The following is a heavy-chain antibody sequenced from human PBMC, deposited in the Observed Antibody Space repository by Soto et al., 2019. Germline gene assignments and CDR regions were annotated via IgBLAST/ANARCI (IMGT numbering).Heavy chain of an antibody. CDR3: ARDPGVTIFGVVVV. V-gene: IGHV3-7*01. J-gene: IGHJ4*02. CDR1: GFTFSNFW. D-gene: IGHD3-3*01. CDR2: INQDGSDK. Sequence: PGGSLRLSCAASGFTFSNFWMSWVRQAPGKGLEWVANINQDGSDKYYVDSVKGRFTISRDNAKNSLYLQVDSLRAEDTAVYYCARDPGVTIFGVVVVWGQGTLVTVSS.